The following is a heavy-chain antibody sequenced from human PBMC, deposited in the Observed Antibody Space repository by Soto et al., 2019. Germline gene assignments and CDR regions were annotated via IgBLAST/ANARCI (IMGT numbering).Heavy chain of an antibody. CDR2: LKGYSGNP. CDR3: ARRRGESYYGLDY. J-gene: IGHJ4*02. CDR1: GYNFNNYE. Sequence: QVQLLQSGAEVKKPGASVKISCKASGYNFNNYEINWVRQAPAQGLEWMGWLKGYSGNPLYAQHLKGRLTLTRDTSTNTAYLELTSLAYEDTAIYFCARRRGESYYGLDYWGQGTLVTVSS. D-gene: IGHD1-26*01. V-gene: IGHV1-8*01.